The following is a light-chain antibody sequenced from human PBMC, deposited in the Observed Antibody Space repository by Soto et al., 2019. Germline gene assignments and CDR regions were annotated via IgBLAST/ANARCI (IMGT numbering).Light chain of an antibody. CDR3: GTWDSSLSAWV. CDR2: DNN. CDR1: SSDVGGYSH. Sequence: QSALTQPRSVSGSPGQSVTISCTGSSSDVGGYSHVSWFQQHPGKAPKLMIYDNNKRPSGIPDRFSGSKSGTSATLGITGLQTGDEADYYCGTWDSSLSAWVFGGGTKLTVL. J-gene: IGLJ3*02. V-gene: IGLV1-51*01.